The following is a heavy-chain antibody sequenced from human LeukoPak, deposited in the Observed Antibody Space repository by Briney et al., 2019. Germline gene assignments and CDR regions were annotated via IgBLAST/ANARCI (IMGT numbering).Heavy chain of an antibody. CDR2: ISYDGSNK. V-gene: IGHV3-30-3*01. Sequence: GGSLRLSCAASGFIFSSYVMHWVRQAPGKGLEWVAVISYDGSNKYYADSVMGRFTISRDNSKNRLYLQMNSLRPEDTAVYYCARCSRGTSVGMDVWGQGTTVTVSS. D-gene: IGHD1-1*01. J-gene: IGHJ6*02. CDR3: ARCSRGTSVGMDV. CDR1: GFIFSSYV.